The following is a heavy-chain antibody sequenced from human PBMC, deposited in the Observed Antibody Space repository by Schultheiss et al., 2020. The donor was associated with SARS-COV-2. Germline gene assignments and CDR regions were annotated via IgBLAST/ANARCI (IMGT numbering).Heavy chain of an antibody. V-gene: IGHV4-39*07. D-gene: IGHD2-2*01. Sequence: SQTLSLTCTVSGGSISSSSYYWGWIRQPPGKGLEWIGSIYYSGSTYYNPSLKSRVTISVDTSKNQFSLKLSSVTAADTAVYYCARDLRSIVVVPAANWFDPWGQGTLVTVSS. CDR2: IYYSGST. J-gene: IGHJ5*02. CDR1: GGSISSSSYY. CDR3: ARDLRSIVVVPAANWFDP.